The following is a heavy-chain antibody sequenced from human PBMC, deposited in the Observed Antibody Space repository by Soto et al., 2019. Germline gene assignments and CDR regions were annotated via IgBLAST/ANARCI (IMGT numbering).Heavy chain of an antibody. J-gene: IGHJ4*02. CDR3: ARGQRWLQFTFDF. V-gene: IGHV1-69*13. Sequence: ASVKVSFKASGYTFTGYYMHWVRQAPGQGLEWMGGITPIFGTANYAQKFQGRVTITADESTSTAYMELSSLRSEDTAVYYCARGQRWLQFTFDFWGQGTLVTVSS. CDR1: GYTFTGYY. CDR2: ITPIFGTA. D-gene: IGHD5-12*01.